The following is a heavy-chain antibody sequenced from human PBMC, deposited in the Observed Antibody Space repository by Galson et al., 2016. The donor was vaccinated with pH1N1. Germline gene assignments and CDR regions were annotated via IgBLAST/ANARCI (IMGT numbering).Heavy chain of an antibody. Sequence: SLRLSCAASGFTLSDYYMSWIRQAPGKGLEWVSYISSSGSTKYYADSVKGRFTISRDNAKNSLYLQMNSLRAEDTAVYYCASFPYGDYVRFFDYWGQGTLVTVSS. CDR3: ASFPYGDYVRFFDY. J-gene: IGHJ4*02. CDR2: ISSSGSTK. D-gene: IGHD4-17*01. V-gene: IGHV3-11*04. CDR1: GFTLSDYY.